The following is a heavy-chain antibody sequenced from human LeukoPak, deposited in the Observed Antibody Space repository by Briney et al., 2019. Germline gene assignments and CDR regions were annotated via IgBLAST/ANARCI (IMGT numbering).Heavy chain of an antibody. D-gene: IGHD2-8*01. CDR2: IYHSGST. V-gene: IGHV4-4*03. CDR3: AREARYCTNGVCYYYYGMDV. Sequence: PPETLSLTCAVSGGSISSSNWWSWVRQPPGKGLEWIGEIYHSGSTNYNPSLKSRVTISVDKSKNQFSLKLSSVTAADTAVYYCAREARYCTNGVCYYYYGMDVWGQGTTVTVSS. J-gene: IGHJ6*02. CDR1: GGSISSSNW.